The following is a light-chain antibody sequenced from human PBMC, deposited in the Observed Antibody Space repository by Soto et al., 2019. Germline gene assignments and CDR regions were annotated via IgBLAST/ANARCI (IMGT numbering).Light chain of an antibody. V-gene: IGLV1-40*01. J-gene: IGLJ3*02. CDR1: SSNLGTGYD. CDR3: QSYDVSLSAWV. Sequence: QSVLTQPPSVSGAPGQTVSISCTGSSSNLGTGYDVHWYQQFPGRAPKLLTYADNKRPSGVPDRISGSKSGTSASLAMAGLQAEDEANYYCQSYDVSLSAWVFGGGTKLTVL. CDR2: ADN.